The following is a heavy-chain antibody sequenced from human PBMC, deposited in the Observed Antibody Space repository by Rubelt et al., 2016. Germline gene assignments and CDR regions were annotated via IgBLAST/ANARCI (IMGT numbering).Heavy chain of an antibody. J-gene: IGHJ6*02. D-gene: IGHD4-17*01. CDR2: IYYSGST. CDR1: GGSISSYY. CDR3: ARVGDDYVSYGMDV. Sequence: QVQLQESGPGLVKPSETLSLTCTVSGGSISSYYWSWIRQPPGKGLEWIGYIYYSGSTNYNPSLKSRVTISVDTSKNQFSLKLSSVTAADTAVYYCARVGDDYVSYGMDVWGQGTTVTVPS. V-gene: IGHV4-59*01.